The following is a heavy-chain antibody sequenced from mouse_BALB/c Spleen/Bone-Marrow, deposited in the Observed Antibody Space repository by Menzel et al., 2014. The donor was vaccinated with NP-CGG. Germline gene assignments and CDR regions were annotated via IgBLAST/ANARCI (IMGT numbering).Heavy chain of an antibody. Sequence: EVQLQQSGAELVKPGASVKLSCTASGFNIKDTYMHWVQQRPEQGLEWIGRIDPANGNTKYDPKFQGKATITADTSSNTAYLQLSSLTSEDTAVYSCARSEGEGPPAFWGQGTLVTVSA. CDR3: ARSEGEGPPAF. J-gene: IGHJ3*01. CDR1: GFNIKDTY. CDR2: IDPANGNT. V-gene: IGHV14-3*02.